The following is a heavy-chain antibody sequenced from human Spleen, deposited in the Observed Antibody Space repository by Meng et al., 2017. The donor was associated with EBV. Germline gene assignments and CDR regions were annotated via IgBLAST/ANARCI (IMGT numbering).Heavy chain of an antibody. CDR1: GGTYA. J-gene: IGHJ4*02. Sequence: VHPVQLGGEVQKPVSSVEAPCNASGGTYAFIWVRQDPGQWLGWMGGIMPIFGTTNYAQKFQGRVTMTADESTSTTDMALGSLRSEDTAVYYCARGLLLGSIIGAFDSWGQGTLVTVSS. D-gene: IGHD3-16*01. V-gene: IGHV1-69*01. CDR3: ARGLLLGSIIGAFDS. CDR2: IMPIFGTT.